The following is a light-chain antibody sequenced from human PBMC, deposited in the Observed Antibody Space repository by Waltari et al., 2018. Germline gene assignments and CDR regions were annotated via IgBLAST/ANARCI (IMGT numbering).Light chain of an antibody. CDR1: SGPVSRTSY. Sequence: QTVVTQGPSLSVSPGGTVTLTCTLSSGPVSRTSYPTWYQQTPGQPPRTLVYKGISRSSGVPDRFSGSILGNTAALTITGAQADDESDYYCSMYMGSGVWVFGGGTKLTVL. J-gene: IGLJ3*02. V-gene: IGLV8-61*01. CDR2: KGI. CDR3: SMYMGSGVWV.